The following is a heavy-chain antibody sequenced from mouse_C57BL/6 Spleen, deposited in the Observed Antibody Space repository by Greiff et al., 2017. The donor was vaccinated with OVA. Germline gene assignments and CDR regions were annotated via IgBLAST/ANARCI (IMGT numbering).Heavy chain of an antibody. D-gene: IGHD4-1*01. V-gene: IGHV6-3*01. Sequence: EVKVEESGGGLVQPGGSMKLSCVASGFTFSNYWMNWVRQSPEKGLEWVAQIRLKSDNYATHYAESVKGRFTISRDDSKSSVYLQMNNLRAEDTGIYYCTGELGGGYFDYWGQGTTLTVSS. CDR3: TGELGGGYFDY. CDR2: IRLKSDNYAT. CDR1: GFTFSNYW. J-gene: IGHJ2*01.